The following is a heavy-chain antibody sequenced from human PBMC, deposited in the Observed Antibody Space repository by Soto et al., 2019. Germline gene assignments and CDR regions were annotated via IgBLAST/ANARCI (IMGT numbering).Heavy chain of an antibody. V-gene: IGHV4-59*02. CDR2: ISYSGST. J-gene: IGHJ2*01. D-gene: IGHD2-21*01. Sequence: SETLCLTGTVSSVFVRNRYWGWIRQPPGRGLEWIGYISYSGSTNYNPSLKSRLNISTDTSNNHFSLNLRSVTAADTAVYYCAKVSDAGRDWYFDLWGRGTLVTVSS. CDR1: SVFVRNRY. CDR3: AKVSDAGRDWYFDL.